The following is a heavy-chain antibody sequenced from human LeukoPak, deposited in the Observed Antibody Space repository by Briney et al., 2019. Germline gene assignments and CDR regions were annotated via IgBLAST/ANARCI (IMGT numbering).Heavy chain of an antibody. J-gene: IGHJ6*02. CDR1: GFIFSHYG. V-gene: IGHV3-33*08. Sequence: GGSLRLSCEASGFIFSHYGIHWVRQAPGKGLEWVAVIWYDGSNKYYADSVKGRFTISRDNSKNTLYLQMNSLRAEDTAVYYCARDSIAVGSFGAGYYGMDVWGQGTTVTVSS. D-gene: IGHD6-19*01. CDR3: ARDSIAVGSFGAGYYGMDV. CDR2: IWYDGSNK.